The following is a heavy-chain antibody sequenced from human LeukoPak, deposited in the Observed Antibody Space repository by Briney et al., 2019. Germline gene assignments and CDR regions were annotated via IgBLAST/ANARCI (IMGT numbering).Heavy chain of an antibody. Sequence: PGGSLRLSCAASGFIFSSYGMHWVRQAPGKGLEWVAVISYDGSNKYYADSVKGRFTISRDNSKNTLYLQMNILRAEDTAVYYCAKEVNFDWLGPGDFWGQGTLVTVSS. J-gene: IGHJ4*02. CDR1: GFIFSSYG. D-gene: IGHD3-9*01. CDR3: AKEVNFDWLGPGDF. CDR2: ISYDGSNK. V-gene: IGHV3-30*18.